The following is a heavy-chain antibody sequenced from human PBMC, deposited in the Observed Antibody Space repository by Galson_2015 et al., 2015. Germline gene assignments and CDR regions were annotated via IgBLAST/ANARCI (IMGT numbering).Heavy chain of an antibody. Sequence: SLRLSCAASGFTFSSYAMHWVRQAPGKGLEWVAVKSYDGSNKYYADSVKGRFTISRDNSKNTLYLQMKSLRAEETAVYYCARDGGVGRLVRGFRGGFDYWGQGTLVTVSS. CDR2: KSYDGSNK. V-gene: IGHV3-30-3*01. CDR1: GFTFSSYA. CDR3: ARDGGVGRLVRGFRGGFDY. J-gene: IGHJ4*02. D-gene: IGHD3-10*01.